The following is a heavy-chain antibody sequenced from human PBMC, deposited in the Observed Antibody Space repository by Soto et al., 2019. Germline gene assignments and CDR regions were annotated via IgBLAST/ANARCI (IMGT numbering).Heavy chain of an antibody. V-gene: IGHV4-59*08. D-gene: IGHD2-2*01. Sequence: PSETLSLTCTVSGGTISSYYWSWIRQPPGKGLEWIGYIYYSGSTNYNPSLKSRVTISVDTSKNQFSLKLSSVTAADTAVYYCATSGYCSRTSCYSFDCWGQGVLVTVSS. J-gene: IGHJ4*02. CDR1: GGTISSYY. CDR2: IYYSGST. CDR3: ATSGYCSRTSCYSFDC.